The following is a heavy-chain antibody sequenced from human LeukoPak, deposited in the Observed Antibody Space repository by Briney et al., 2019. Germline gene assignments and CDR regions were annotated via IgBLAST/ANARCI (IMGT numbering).Heavy chain of an antibody. CDR3: AREPGTDYRKYYFDY. CDR1: GFTFSSNY. CDR2: IYSGGTT. D-gene: IGHD3/OR15-3a*01. V-gene: IGHV3-53*01. J-gene: IGHJ4*02. Sequence: TGGSLRLSCAASGFTFSSNYMSWVRQAPGMGLEWVSVIYSGGTTYYADSVKGRFTISRDNSKNMLYLQMNSLRAEDTAVYYCAREPGTDYRKYYFDYWGQGTLVTVSS.